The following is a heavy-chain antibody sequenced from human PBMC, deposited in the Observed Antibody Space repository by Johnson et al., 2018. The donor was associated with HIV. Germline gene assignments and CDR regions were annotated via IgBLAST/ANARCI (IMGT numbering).Heavy chain of an antibody. D-gene: IGHD3-22*01. CDR2: IRYDGSNK. CDR3: AKGCRWLLERTYAFDI. CDR1: GFTFSTYG. Sequence: VQLVESGGGVIQPGRSLRLSCAASGFTFSTYGMHWVRQAPGQGLEWVAFIRYDGSNKYYADSVKGRFTISRDNSRNTVYLQMNSLRVEDTAVYYCAKGCRWLLERTYAFDIWGQGTMVTVSS. V-gene: IGHV3-30*02. J-gene: IGHJ3*02.